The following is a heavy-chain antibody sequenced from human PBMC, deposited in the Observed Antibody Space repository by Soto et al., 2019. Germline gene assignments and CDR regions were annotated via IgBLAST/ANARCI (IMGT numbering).Heavy chain of an antibody. CDR1: GFTFSSYA. CDR3: ARDLFDYDSSGYWLDYYYYGMDV. V-gene: IGHV3-30-3*01. J-gene: IGHJ6*02. CDR2: ISYDGSNK. D-gene: IGHD3-22*01. Sequence: LRLSCAASGFTFSSYAMHWVRQAPGKGLEWVAVISYDGSNKYYADSVKGRFTISRDNSKNTLYLQMNSLRAEDTAVYYCARDLFDYDSSGYWLDYYYYGMDVWSQGTTVTVS.